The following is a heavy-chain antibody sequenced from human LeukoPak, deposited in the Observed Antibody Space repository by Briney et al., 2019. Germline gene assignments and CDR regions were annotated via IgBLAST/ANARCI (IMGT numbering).Heavy chain of an antibody. V-gene: IGHV1-46*01. J-gene: IGHJ4*02. Sequence: SVKVSCKASGYTFTSHYIHWVRQAPGQGLEWMGVINPNGGTTSYPQKSQGRVTMTRDTSTDTVYMELSSLRSEDTAVYYCARIGGSTNSGSYWYYFDYWGQGTLVTVSS. CDR2: INPNGGTT. CDR3: ARIGGSTNSGSYWYYFDY. CDR1: GYTFTSHY. D-gene: IGHD1-26*01.